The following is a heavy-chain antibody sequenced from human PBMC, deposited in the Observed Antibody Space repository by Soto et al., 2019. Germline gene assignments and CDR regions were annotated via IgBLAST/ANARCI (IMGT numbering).Heavy chain of an antibody. V-gene: IGHV3-30-3*01. CDR1: GFTFSSYA. J-gene: IGHJ4*02. CDR2: ISYDGSNK. Sequence: QVQLVESGGGVVQPGRSLRLSCAASGFTFSSYAMHWVRQAPGKGLEWVAVISYDGSNKYYADSVKGRFTISRDNSKNTLYLQMNSLRAEDTAVYYCARVHDSSGYYYWGQGTLVTVSS. D-gene: IGHD3-22*01. CDR3: ARVHDSSGYYY.